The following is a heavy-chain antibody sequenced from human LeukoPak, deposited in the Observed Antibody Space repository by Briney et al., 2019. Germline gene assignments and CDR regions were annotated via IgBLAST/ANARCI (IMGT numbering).Heavy chain of an antibody. J-gene: IGHJ3*02. Sequence: SVKVSCKASGGTFSSYAISWVRQAPGQGLEWMGRIIPIFGTANYAQKFQGRVTITTDESASTAYMELSSLRSEDTAVYYCARVLSGSYYDAFDIWGQGTMVTVSS. D-gene: IGHD1-26*01. CDR2: IIPIFGTA. CDR1: GGTFSSYA. V-gene: IGHV1-69*05. CDR3: ARVLSGSYYDAFDI.